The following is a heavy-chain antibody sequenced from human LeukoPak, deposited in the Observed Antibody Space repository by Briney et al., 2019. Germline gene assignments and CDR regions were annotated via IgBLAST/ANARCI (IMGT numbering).Heavy chain of an antibody. Sequence: GGSLRLSCAASGFTFSSYGMHWVRQAPGKGLEWVAFIRYDGSNKYYADSVKGRFTISRDNSKHTLYLQMNSLRAEDTAVYYCAMGYCSSTSCYMRRTDAFDIWGQGTMVTVSS. CDR1: GFTFSSYG. V-gene: IGHV3-30*02. J-gene: IGHJ3*02. D-gene: IGHD2-2*02. CDR2: IRYDGSNK. CDR3: AMGYCSSTSCYMRRTDAFDI.